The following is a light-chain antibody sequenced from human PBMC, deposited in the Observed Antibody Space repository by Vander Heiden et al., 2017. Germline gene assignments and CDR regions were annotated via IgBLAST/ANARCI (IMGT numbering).Light chain of an antibody. V-gene: IGKV3-11*01. CDR1: QSVSSY. J-gene: IGKJ2*01. CDR2: DAS. CDR3: HLRNSWPPVYT. Sequence: EIVLTQSPATLSLSPGERAALSCRASQSVSSYLAWYQQKPGQAPRLLIYDASNRATGIPARFSGSGSGTDLTLIISSLEPADFAIYYCHLRNSWPPVYTFGQGTKLEIK.